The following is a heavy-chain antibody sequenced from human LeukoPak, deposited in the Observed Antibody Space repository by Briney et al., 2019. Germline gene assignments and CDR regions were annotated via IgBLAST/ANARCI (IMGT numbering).Heavy chain of an antibody. CDR2: INYHGNEN. J-gene: IGHJ4*02. D-gene: IGHD2-21*02. V-gene: IGHV3-7*01. CDR1: GFTFSDYW. CDR3: SRGDPDY. Sequence: GGSLRLSCTASGFTFSDYWMQWVRQAPGKGLEWVANINYHGNENYLVDSVKGRFTISRDNTKNSFFLHMTSLRAEDTAVYYCSRGDPDYWGQGTLVTVSS.